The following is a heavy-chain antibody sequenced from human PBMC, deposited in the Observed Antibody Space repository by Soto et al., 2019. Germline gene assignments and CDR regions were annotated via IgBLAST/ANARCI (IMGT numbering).Heavy chain of an antibody. J-gene: IGHJ5*02. V-gene: IGHV3-23*01. CDR3: AKDSTPPKYDYIWGSYRYTSEGGWFDP. Sequence: GGSLRLSCAASGFTFSSYAMSWVRQAPGKGLEWVSAISGSGGSTYYADSVKGRFTISRDNSKNTLYLQMNSLRAEDTAVYYCAKDSTPPKYDYIWGSYRYTSEGGWFDPWGQGTLVTVSS. D-gene: IGHD3-16*02. CDR1: GFTFSSYA. CDR2: ISGSGGST.